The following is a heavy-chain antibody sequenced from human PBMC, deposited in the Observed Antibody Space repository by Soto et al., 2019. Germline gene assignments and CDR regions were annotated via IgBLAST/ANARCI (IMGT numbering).Heavy chain of an antibody. CDR2: ISYSGTT. CDR1: GDSISSNNNY. CDR3: ARSEATVLDY. Sequence: SETLSLTCTVSGDSISSNNNYWSWIRQPPGEGLEWIGFISYSGTTNYNPSLKSRVTISVDKSKNHFSLKLSSVTAADTAVYYCARSEATVLDYWGQGTLVTVSS. D-gene: IGHD4-17*01. V-gene: IGHV4-61*05. J-gene: IGHJ4*02.